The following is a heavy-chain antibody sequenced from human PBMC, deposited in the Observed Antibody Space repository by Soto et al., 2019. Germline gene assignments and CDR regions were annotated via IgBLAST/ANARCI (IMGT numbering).Heavy chain of an antibody. CDR3: ATYRKFFQI. CDR2: IYYNGSA. CDR1: GASLSLLY. J-gene: IGHJ3*02. Sequence: TSETLSLTCTVSGASLSLLYWSWVRQSPGKGLEWIGYIYYNGSATYNPSFGSRVTIAIDTSKSQLSLRLTSVTAADTAVYYCATYRKFFQIWGQGTKVTVSS. V-gene: IGHV4-59*12.